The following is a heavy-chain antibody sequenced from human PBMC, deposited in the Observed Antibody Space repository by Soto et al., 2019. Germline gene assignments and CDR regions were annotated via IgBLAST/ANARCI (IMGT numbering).Heavy chain of an antibody. J-gene: IGHJ6*02. CDR3: ARYPVAVYYYYYGMDV. CDR2: IKQDGSEK. V-gene: IGHV3-7*03. D-gene: IGHD6-19*01. Sequence: GGSVRLSCAASGFTFSSCWMSWVRQAPGKGLEWVANIKQDGSEKYYVDSVKGRFTISRDNAKNSLYLQMNSLRAEDTAVYYCARYPVAVYYYYYGMDVWGQGTTVTVSS. CDR1: GFTFSSCW.